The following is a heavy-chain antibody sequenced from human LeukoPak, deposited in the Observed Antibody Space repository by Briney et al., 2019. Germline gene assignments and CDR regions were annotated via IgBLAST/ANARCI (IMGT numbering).Heavy chain of an antibody. D-gene: IGHD6-13*01. Sequence: GGSLRLSCAASGFTLSTYSMNWVRQAPGKGLEWISHISNTGDIIHYADSVEGRFTISRDNAKNSLYLQMNSLRAEDTAVYYCAKDATAVVGTVYMDVWGKGTTVTISS. CDR1: GFTLSTYS. J-gene: IGHJ6*03. CDR2: ISNTGDII. V-gene: IGHV3-48*04. CDR3: AKDATAVVGTVYMDV.